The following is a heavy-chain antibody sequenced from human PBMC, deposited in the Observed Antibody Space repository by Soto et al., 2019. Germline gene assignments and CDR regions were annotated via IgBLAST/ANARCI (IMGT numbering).Heavy chain of an antibody. CDR3: ARQPGITYNWFDP. CDR1: GYRFTNYW. D-gene: IGHD1-20*01. CDR2: IYPGDSDT. Sequence: PGESLKISCKGSGYRFTNYWIGWVRQMPGKGLKWMGIIYPGDSDTRYSPSFQGQVTISADQSISTAYLQWSSLKASDIAMYYCARQPGITYNWFDPWGQGTLVTVSS. J-gene: IGHJ5*02. V-gene: IGHV5-51*01.